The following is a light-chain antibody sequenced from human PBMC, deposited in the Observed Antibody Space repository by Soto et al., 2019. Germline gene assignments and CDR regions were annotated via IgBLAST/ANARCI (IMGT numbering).Light chain of an antibody. CDR3: QSHDSSLNSWV. Sequence: QSVLTQPPSMSRTPGQRVTISCTRSSSNIGAGYDVHWYQLLPGTAPKLLIYGNTNRPSGVPDRFSGSKSGTSASLAITGLRAEDEADYYCQSHDSSLNSWVFGGGTKLTVL. CDR2: GNT. V-gene: IGLV1-40*01. CDR1: SSNIGAGYD. J-gene: IGLJ3*02.